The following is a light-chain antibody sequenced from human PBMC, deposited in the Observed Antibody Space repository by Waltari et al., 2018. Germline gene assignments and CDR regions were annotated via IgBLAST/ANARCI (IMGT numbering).Light chain of an antibody. V-gene: IGLV2-14*01. J-gene: IGLJ2*01. CDR2: EVR. CDR1: SIDVGGYNY. Sequence: QSALTQPASVSGSPGQSITISCPGTSIDVGGYNYLPWYQQHPGTPAKLMIYEVRNRPSGVSTRFSGSKSGNTASLTISGLQAEDEADYYCSSYTSSSTVVFGGGTKLTVL. CDR3: SSYTSSSTVV.